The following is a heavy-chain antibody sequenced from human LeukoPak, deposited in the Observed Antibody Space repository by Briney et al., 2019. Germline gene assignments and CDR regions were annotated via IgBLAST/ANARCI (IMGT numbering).Heavy chain of an antibody. D-gene: IGHD4-17*01. J-gene: IGHJ4*02. CDR1: GYTFTNYG. Sequence: ASVKVSCKASGYTFTNYGITWVRQAPGQGLEWMGWISAYNGNTNYAQKLQGRVTMTTDTSTSTAYMELRSLRSDDTAVYYCARSVGYGDKYYFDYWGQGTLVTVSS. CDR2: ISAYNGNT. V-gene: IGHV1-18*01. CDR3: ARSVGYGDKYYFDY.